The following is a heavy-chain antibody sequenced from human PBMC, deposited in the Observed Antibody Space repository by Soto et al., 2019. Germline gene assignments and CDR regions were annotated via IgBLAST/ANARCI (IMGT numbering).Heavy chain of an antibody. J-gene: IGHJ4*02. CDR3: ARGNQLRYFDCSALFDY. V-gene: IGHV3-7*03. CDR1: GFTSSSYW. D-gene: IGHD3-9*01. CDR2: IKQDGSEK. Sequence: GSLRPACAACGFTSSSYWMSWVRQAAGKGLEWVANIKQDGSEKYYVDSVKGRFTISRDNAKNSLYLQMKSLRAEDTAVYYCARGNQLRYFDCSALFDYWGQGTLVTVSS.